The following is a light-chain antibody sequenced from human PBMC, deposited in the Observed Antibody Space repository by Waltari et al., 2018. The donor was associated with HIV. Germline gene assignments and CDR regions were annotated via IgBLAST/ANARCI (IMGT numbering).Light chain of an antibody. J-gene: IGLJ3*02. CDR2: DGD. CDR3: ASFTGDNSLL. CDR1: DSDFGLYNF. V-gene: IGLV2-14*02. Sequence: SAVTQPASVSGLPGQSITISCSGDDSDFGLYNFVSWSQTHPGKLPILILYDGDSRSSVISARFAGSKSGHTASLNISGLRAEDEADYYCASFTGDNSLLFGGGTKVTVL.